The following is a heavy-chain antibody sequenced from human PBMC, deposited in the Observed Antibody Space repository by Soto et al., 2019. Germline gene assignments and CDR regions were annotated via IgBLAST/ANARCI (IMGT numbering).Heavy chain of an antibody. Sequence: QVQLVQSGAEVKKPGASVKVSCKASGYTFTGYYMHWVRRAPGQGLEWMGWINPNSGGTNYAQKFQGWVTMTRDTSISTAYMELSRLRSDDTAVYYCARGLAAAGAYYYYYGMDVWGQGTTVTVSS. V-gene: IGHV1-2*04. J-gene: IGHJ6*02. D-gene: IGHD6-13*01. CDR3: ARGLAAAGAYYYYYGMDV. CDR2: INPNSGGT. CDR1: GYTFTGYY.